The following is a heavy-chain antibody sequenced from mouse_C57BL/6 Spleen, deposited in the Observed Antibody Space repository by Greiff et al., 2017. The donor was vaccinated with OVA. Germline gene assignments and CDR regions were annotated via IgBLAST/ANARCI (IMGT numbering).Heavy chain of an antibody. Sequence: EVQLVESGGGLVKPGGSLKLSCAASGFTFSDYGMHWVRQAPEKGLEWVAYISSGSSTIYYADTVKGRFTISRDNAKNTLFLQMTSLRSEDTAMYYCARGGYYYGDYFDYWGQGTTLTVSS. CDR3: ARGGYYYGDYFDY. J-gene: IGHJ2*01. CDR1: GFTFSDYG. D-gene: IGHD1-1*01. CDR2: ISSGSSTI. V-gene: IGHV5-17*01.